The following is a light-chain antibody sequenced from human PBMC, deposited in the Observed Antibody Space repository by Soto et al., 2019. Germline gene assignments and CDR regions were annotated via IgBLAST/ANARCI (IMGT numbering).Light chain of an antibody. J-gene: IGKJ1*01. CDR1: QYINTR. CDR2: QTS. CDR3: QQYGSSRRT. Sequence: EIVLTQSPATLSSFPVDRVTLSCRASQYINTRLAWYQHRPGQAPRLLIYQTSLRAAGIPARFSASGSGTDFTLTISGLEPEDFAMYYCQQYGSSRRTFGQGTKVDIK. V-gene: IGKV3-20*01.